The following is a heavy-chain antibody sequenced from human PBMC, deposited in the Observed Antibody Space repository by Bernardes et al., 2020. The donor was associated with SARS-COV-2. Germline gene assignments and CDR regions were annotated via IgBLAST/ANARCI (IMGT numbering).Heavy chain of an antibody. CDR3: ARAGPEGYFHH. Sequence: SVKVSCKVSGGTFSSYPITWVRQAPGQGLEWMGGIIPSVGSIYAQKFQGRVTITADESTNTANLELSSLTSEDAALYYCARAGPEGYFHHWGQGTLVTVSS. V-gene: IGHV1-69*13. J-gene: IGHJ1*01. CDR1: GGTFSSYP. CDR2: IIPSVGS.